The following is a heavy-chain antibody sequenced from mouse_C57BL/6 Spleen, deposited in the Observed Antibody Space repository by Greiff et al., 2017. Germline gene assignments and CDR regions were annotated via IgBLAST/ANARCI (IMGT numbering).Heavy chain of an antibody. J-gene: IGHJ4*01. D-gene: IGHD2-4*01. CDR3: ARDGGGDYDDYPMDY. Sequence: EVQRVESEGGLVQPGSSMKLSCTASGFTFSDYYMAWVRQVPEKGLEWVANINYDGSSTYYLDSLKSRFIISRDNAKNILYLQMSSLKSEDTATYYCARDGGGDYDDYPMDYWGQGTSVTVSS. CDR1: GFTFSDYY. CDR2: INYDGSST. V-gene: IGHV5-16*01.